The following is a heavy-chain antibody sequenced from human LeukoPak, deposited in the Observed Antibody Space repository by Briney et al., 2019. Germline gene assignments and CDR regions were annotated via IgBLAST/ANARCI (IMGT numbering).Heavy chain of an antibody. V-gene: IGHV3-9*01. J-gene: IGHJ4*02. Sequence: GGSLRLSCAASGFTFSTYWMGWVRQAPGKGLEWVSGISWNSGSIGYADSVKGRFTISRDNAKKSLYLQMNSPRAEDTALYYCARDRDYGRFDYWGQGTLVTVSS. CDR1: GFTFSTYW. CDR3: ARDRDYGRFDY. CDR2: ISWNSGSI. D-gene: IGHD4-17*01.